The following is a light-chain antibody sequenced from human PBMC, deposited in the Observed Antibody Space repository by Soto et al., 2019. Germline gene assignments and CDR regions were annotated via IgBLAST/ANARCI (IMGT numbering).Light chain of an antibody. CDR2: GAS. CDR1: QNISSN. J-gene: IGKJ1*01. CDR3: QQYNNWLWT. V-gene: IGKV3-15*01. Sequence: EIVMTQSPATLSASPGERATLSCRASQNISSNLAWYQQKPGQAPRVLIDGASTRATGIPARFSGSGSGTEFTLTISSLQSEDFAVYYCQQYNNWLWTFGQGTKVEIK.